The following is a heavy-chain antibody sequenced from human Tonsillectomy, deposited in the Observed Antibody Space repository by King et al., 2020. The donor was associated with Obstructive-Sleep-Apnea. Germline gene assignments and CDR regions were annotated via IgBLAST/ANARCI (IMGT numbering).Heavy chain of an antibody. Sequence: VQLVESGGGVVQPGRSLRLSCAASGFTFSSYAMHWVRQAPGKGLEWVAVISYDGSNKYYADSVKGRFTISRDNSKTLYLQMNSVIAEDTAVYYCARDPERATYGGNSDWYFDLWGRGTLVTVSS. CDR2: ISYDGSNK. V-gene: IGHV3-30*04. J-gene: IGHJ2*01. D-gene: IGHD4-23*01. CDR1: GFTFSSYA. CDR3: ARDPERATYGGNSDWYFDL.